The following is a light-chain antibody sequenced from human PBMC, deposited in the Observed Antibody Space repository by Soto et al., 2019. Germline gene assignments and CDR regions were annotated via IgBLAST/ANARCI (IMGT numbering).Light chain of an antibody. V-gene: IGLV2-14*01. CDR1: SSDVGGYNF. Sequence: QSALTQPASVSGSPGQSITISCTGTSSDVGGYNFVSWYQHHPGKVPKLMIYEVSNRPSGVSNRFSGSKSGNTASLTISGLQAEDEADYFCSSYTTTSTLAFGTGTKVTVL. J-gene: IGLJ1*01. CDR2: EVS. CDR3: SSYTTTSTLA.